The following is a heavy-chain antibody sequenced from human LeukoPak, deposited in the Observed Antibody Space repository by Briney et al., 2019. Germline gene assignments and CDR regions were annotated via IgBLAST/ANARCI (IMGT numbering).Heavy chain of an antibody. CDR2: INWNGGST. J-gene: IGHJ4*02. D-gene: IGHD3-22*01. CDR3: ARDRDDSSGYYSDY. CDR1: GFTFDDYG. V-gene: IGHV3-20*04. Sequence: GALRLSCAASGFTFDDYGMSWVRQAPGKGLEWVSGINWNGGSTGYADSVKGRFTISRDNAKNPLYLQMNSLRAEDTALYYCARDRDDSSGYYSDYWGQGTLVTVSS.